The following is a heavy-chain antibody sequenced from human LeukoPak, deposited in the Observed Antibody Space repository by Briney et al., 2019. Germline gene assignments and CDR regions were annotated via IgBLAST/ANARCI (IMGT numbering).Heavy chain of an antibody. CDR1: GYTFTNYG. CDR3: ARGLGSYPEIPLDY. J-gene: IGHJ4*02. Sequence: ASVKVSCKASGYTFTNYGFSWVRQASGQGLEWMGWISAYNGNTHYAQNLQGRVTMTTDTSTSTAYMELRSLRSDDTAVYYCARGLGSYPEIPLDYWGQGTLVTVSS. V-gene: IGHV1-18*01. D-gene: IGHD3-16*02. CDR2: ISAYNGNT.